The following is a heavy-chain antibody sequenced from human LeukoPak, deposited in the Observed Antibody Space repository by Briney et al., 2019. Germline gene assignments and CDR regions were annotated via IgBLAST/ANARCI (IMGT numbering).Heavy chain of an antibody. D-gene: IGHD3-22*01. J-gene: IGHJ3*02. CDR2: IYYSGST. V-gene: IGHV4-31*03. Sequence: SETLSLTCTVSGGSISSGGYYWSWIRQHPGKGLEWIGYIYYSGSTYYNPSLKSRVTISVDTSKNQFSLKLSSVTAADTAVYYCARKAYYYYDSSGYYDAFDIWGQGTMVTVSS. CDR1: GGSISSGGYY. CDR3: ARKAYYYYDSSGYYDAFDI.